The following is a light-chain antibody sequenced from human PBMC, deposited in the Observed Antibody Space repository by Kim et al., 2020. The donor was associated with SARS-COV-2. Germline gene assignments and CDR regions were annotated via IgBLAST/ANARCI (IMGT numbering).Light chain of an antibody. CDR1: QGISSY. J-gene: IGKJ2*01. V-gene: IGKV1-8*01. Sequence: AIRITQSPSSLPTSTGEKVTITCRASQGISSYLAWYQQKPGKAPKLLMYAASTLQSGVPSRFSGGGSGTDFSLTISCLQPEDFATYYCQQYCDYPYTFGQGTKLEI. CDR2: AAS. CDR3: QQYCDYPYT.